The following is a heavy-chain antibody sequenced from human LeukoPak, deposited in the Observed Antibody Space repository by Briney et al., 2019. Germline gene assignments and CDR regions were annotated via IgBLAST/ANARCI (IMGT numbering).Heavy chain of an antibody. CDR3: ARLPGHLYYMDV. CDR1: GGSISSYY. V-gene: IGHV4-4*09. J-gene: IGHJ6*03. CDR2: IYTSGST. Sequence: PSETLSLTCTVSGGSISSYYWSWIRQPPGKGLEWIGYIYTSGSTNYNPPLKSRVTISVDTSKNQFSLKLSSVTAADTAVYYCARLPGHLYYMDVWGKGTTVTVSS.